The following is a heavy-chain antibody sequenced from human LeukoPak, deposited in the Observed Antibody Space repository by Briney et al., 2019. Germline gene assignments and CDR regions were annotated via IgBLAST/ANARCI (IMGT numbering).Heavy chain of an antibody. Sequence: GGSLRLSCAAPGITFSNAWMSWVRQAPGKGLEWVGRIKSKTDGGTTDYAAPVKGRFTISRDDSKNTLYLQMNSLKTEDTAVHYCTTDLPYVLDYWGQGTLVTVSS. J-gene: IGHJ4*02. CDR3: TTDLPYVLDY. V-gene: IGHV3-15*01. D-gene: IGHD3-16*01. CDR2: IKSKTDGGTT. CDR1: GITFSNAW.